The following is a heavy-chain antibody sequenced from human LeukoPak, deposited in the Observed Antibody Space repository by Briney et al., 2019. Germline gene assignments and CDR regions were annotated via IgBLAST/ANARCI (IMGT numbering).Heavy chain of an antibody. J-gene: IGHJ6*02. CDR3: ASLPPDYGDYNAHRDV. CDR2: IYTSGSA. V-gene: IGHV4-4*07. Sequence: SETLSLTCTVSGGSISHYYWSWIRQPAGKGLEWIGRIYTSGSANYNPSLKSRVTMSVDTSKNQFSLKLSSVTAADTAVYYCASLPPDYGDYNAHRDVWGQGTTVTVSS. CDR1: GGSISHYY. D-gene: IGHD4-17*01.